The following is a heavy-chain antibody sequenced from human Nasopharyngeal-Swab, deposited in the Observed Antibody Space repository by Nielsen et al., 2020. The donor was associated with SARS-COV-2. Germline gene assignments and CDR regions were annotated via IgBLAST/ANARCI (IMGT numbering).Heavy chain of an antibody. D-gene: IGHD2-15*01. CDR1: GFTFTSYS. Sequence: GGSLRLSCAASGFTFTSYSMNWVLQSPGKWLEWVSVMSGTGYNTYSADSVKGRFTISRDSSKNTLYLQMNSLRAEDTAVYYCAKDSGAGFCDGGSCFPTNHWGQGTLVTVSS. CDR3: AKDSGAGFCDGGSCFPTNH. J-gene: IGHJ5*02. V-gene: IGHV3-23*01. CDR2: MSGTGYNT.